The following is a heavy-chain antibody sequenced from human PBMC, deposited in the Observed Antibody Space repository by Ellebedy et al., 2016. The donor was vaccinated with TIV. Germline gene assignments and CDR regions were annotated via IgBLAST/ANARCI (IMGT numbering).Heavy chain of an antibody. V-gene: IGHV4-34*01. D-gene: IGHD3-3*01. CDR1: GGSFSGYY. CDR3: ARSRFLEWLYDY. J-gene: IGHJ4*02. Sequence: MPSETLSLTCAVYGGSFSGYYWSWIRQPPGKGLEWIGEINHSGSTNYNPSLKSRVTISVDTSKNQFSLKLSSVTAWDTAVYYCARSRFLEWLYDYWGQGTLVTVSS. CDR2: INHSGST.